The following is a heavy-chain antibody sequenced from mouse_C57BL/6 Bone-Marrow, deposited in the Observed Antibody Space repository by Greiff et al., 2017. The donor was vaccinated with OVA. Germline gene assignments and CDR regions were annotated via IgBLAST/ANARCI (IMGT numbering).Heavy chain of an antibody. CDR2: FHPYNDDT. V-gene: IGHV1-47*01. J-gene: IGHJ3*01. D-gene: IGHD1-1*01. CDR1: GYTFTTYP. CDR3: ARPLYYGSSSFAY. Sequence: VKLQQSGAELVKPGASVKMSCKASGYTFTTYPIEWMKQNHGKSLEWIGNFHPYNDDTKYNEKFKGKATLTVEKSSSTVYLELSRLTSDDSAVYYCARPLYYGSSSFAYWCQGTLVTVSA.